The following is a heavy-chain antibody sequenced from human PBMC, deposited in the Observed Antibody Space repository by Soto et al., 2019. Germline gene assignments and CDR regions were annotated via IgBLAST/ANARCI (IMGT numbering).Heavy chain of an antibody. Sequence: LRLSCAASGFTFSSYAIHWVRQAPGKGLEWVAVISYDGSNKYYADSVKGRFTISRDNSKNTLYLQMNSLRAGDTAVYYCARGFGWFDYWGQGTLVTVSS. CDR2: ISYDGSNK. CDR1: GFTFSSYA. D-gene: IGHD6-19*01. V-gene: IGHV3-30-3*01. J-gene: IGHJ4*02. CDR3: ARGFGWFDY.